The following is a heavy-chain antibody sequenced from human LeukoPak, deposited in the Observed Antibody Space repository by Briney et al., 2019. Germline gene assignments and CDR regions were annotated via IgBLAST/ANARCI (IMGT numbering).Heavy chain of an antibody. CDR3: ARQYDFWSGYKRYYYYAMDV. CDR2: NYYSGST. V-gene: IGHV4-31*03. CDR1: GGSISNGGYY. D-gene: IGHD3-3*01. J-gene: IGHJ6*02. Sequence: SETLSLTCTVSGGSISNGGYYWSWIRQHPGKGLEWIGYNYYSGSTYYNPSLKSRVTISVDSSKNQISLELSSVTAADTAVYYCARQYDFWSGYKRYYYYAMDVWGQGTTVTVSS.